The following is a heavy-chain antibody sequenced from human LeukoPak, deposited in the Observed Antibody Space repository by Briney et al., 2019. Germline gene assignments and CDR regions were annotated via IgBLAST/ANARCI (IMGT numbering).Heavy chain of an antibody. CDR3: ARGLLWFGEGVANMDV. Sequence: SETLSLTCAVYGGSLSGYSWTWVRQPPGKGLEWIGEIDHSGSTKNNPSLKSRVTISLDTSRNQFSLKLSSVTAADTAVYYCARGLLWFGEGVANMDVWGKGTTVTISS. V-gene: IGHV4-34*01. D-gene: IGHD3-10*01. CDR2: IDHSGST. CDR1: GGSLSGYS. J-gene: IGHJ6*03.